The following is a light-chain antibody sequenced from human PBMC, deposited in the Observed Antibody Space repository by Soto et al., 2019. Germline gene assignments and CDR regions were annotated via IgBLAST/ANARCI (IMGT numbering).Light chain of an antibody. CDR2: DVN. CDR3: CSYPRSYTLV. V-gene: IGLV2-11*01. J-gene: IGLJ1*01. CDR1: SSDVGGYHY. Sequence: SALAQPRSVSGSPGQSVALSCTGTSSDVGGYHYVSWYQHHPGKDPKIIIYDVNKRPSGVPDSFSGSKSGNTASLTISGLQTDDEADYYCCSYPRSYTLVFGAGTTVTVL.